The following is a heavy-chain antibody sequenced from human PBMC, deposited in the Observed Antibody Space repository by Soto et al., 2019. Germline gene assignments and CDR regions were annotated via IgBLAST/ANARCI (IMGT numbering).Heavy chain of an antibody. CDR2: IRSKAYGGTT. D-gene: IGHD3-10*01. J-gene: IGHJ5*02. Sequence: GGSLRLSCTASGFTFGDYAMSWFRQAPGKGLEWVGFIRSKAYGGTTEYAASVKGRFTISRDDSKSIAYLQMNSLKTEDTAVYYCTNVLLWFGEPNWFDPWGQGTLVTVSS. CDR1: GFTFGDYA. CDR3: TNVLLWFGEPNWFDP. V-gene: IGHV3-49*03.